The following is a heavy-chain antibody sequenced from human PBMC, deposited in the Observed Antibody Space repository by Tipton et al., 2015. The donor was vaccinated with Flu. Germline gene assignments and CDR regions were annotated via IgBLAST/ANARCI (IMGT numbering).Heavy chain of an antibody. J-gene: IGHJ2*01. D-gene: IGHD1-1*01. Sequence: QSGPEVKKPRASVKVSCKASGYTFSSYEINWVRQATGQGLEWMGWMNPNSGNTGYAQKFQGRVTMTRNTSISTAYMELTSLTSEDTAVYYCARNRQQSRYFDLWGRGTLVTVSS. CDR3: ARNRQQSRYFDL. CDR2: MNPNSGNT. V-gene: IGHV1-8*01. CDR1: GYTFSSYE.